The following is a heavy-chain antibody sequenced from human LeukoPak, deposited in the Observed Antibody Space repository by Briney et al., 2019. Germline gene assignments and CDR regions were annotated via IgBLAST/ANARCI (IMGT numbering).Heavy chain of an antibody. CDR2: INTDGSST. CDR1: GFTFSTYW. Sequence: GGCLRLSCAASGFTFSTYWMHWVRQAPGKGLVWVSRINTDGSSTSYADFVKGRFTISRDNAKNTLYLQMNSLRAEDTAVYYCAQSSPVTLWSWGQGTLVTVSS. J-gene: IGHJ5*02. V-gene: IGHV3-74*01. CDR3: AQSSPVTLWS. D-gene: IGHD5-18*01.